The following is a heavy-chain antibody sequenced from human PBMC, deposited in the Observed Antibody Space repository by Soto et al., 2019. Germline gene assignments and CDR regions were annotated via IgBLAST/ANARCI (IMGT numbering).Heavy chain of an antibody. CDR1: GYTFTSYG. CDR3: ARDRVDGSSRSC. Sequence: ASLKVSCKASGYTFTSYGISWVRQAPGQGLEWMGWINAYNGNTNYAQNLQGRVTMTTDTSTSTAYMALRSLRSDDTAVYYCARDRVDGSSRSCWAQGALVTVSS. J-gene: IGHJ4*02. D-gene: IGHD2-15*01. CDR2: INAYNGNT. V-gene: IGHV1-18*01.